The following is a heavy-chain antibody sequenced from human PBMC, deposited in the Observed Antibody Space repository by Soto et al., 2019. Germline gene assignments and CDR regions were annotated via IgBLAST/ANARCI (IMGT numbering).Heavy chain of an antibody. CDR2: VYHNGRT. CDR3: ARDFAYFDS. D-gene: IGHD3-3*01. CDR1: GGSFKSGSYS. Sequence: PSETLSLTCTVSGGSFKSGSYSWSWIRQPPGEGLEWIGYVYHNGRTSYNPSLKSRVSISMDTSKNQFSLNLDSVAAADTAVYFCARDFAYFDSWGQGTLVTVSS. V-gene: IGHV4-61*01. J-gene: IGHJ4*02.